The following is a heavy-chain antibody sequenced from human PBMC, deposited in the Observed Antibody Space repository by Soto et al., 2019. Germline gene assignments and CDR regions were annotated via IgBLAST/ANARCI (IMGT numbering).Heavy chain of an antibody. J-gene: IGHJ4*02. CDR2: INNSGGST. V-gene: IGHV3-23*01. D-gene: IGHD3-22*01. CDR3: SKFSYNSSGYLFDD. CDR1: GFTFSSYA. Sequence: GGSVRLSCAASGFTFSSYAMSWVRQAPGKGLEWVSAINNSGGSTYYADSVKGRFTISRDNSKNTLYLQMNSLRAEDTAVYYCSKFSYNSSGYLFDDWGQGTLVTVSS.